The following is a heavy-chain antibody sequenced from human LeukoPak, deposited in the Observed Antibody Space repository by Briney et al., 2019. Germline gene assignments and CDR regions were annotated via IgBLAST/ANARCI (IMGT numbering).Heavy chain of an antibody. CDR2: IYYSGST. D-gene: IGHD3-22*01. J-gene: IGHJ4*02. Sequence: SWIRQPPGKGLEWIGYIYYSGSTYYNPSLKSRVTISVDTSKNQFSLKLSSVTAADTAVYYCARDNYYDSRVPFDYWGQGTLVTVSS. CDR3: ARDNYYDSRVPFDY. V-gene: IGHV4-30-4*08.